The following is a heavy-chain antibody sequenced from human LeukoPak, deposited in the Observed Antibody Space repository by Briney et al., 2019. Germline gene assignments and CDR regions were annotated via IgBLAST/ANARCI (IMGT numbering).Heavy chain of an antibody. J-gene: IGHJ6*02. Sequence: PSETLSLTCAVYGGSFSGYYWSWIRQPPGKGLEWIGEINHSGSTNYNPSIKSRVTISVDTSKNQFSPKLSSVTAADTAVYYCAGGIHRLLYVRNYYGMDVWGQGTTVTVSS. CDR1: GGSFSGYY. CDR3: AGGIHRLLYVRNYYGMDV. CDR2: INHSGST. V-gene: IGHV4-34*01. D-gene: IGHD2/OR15-2a*01.